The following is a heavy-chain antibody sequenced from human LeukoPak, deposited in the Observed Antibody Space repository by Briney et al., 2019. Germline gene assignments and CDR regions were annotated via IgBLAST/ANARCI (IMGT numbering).Heavy chain of an antibody. CDR3: ARDCTNGVCYNPHFDY. V-gene: IGHV3-7*01. D-gene: IGHD2-8*01. Sequence: GGSLRLSCAASGFTFSSYWMSWVRQAPGKGLEWVANIKQDGSEKYYVDSVKGRFTISRDNAKNSLYLQMNSLRAEDTAVYYCARDCTNGVCYNPHFDYWGQGTLVTVSS. CDR2: IKQDGSEK. CDR1: GFTFSSYW. J-gene: IGHJ4*02.